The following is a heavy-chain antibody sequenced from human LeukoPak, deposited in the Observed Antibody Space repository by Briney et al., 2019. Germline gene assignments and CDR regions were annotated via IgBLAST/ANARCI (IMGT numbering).Heavy chain of an antibody. J-gene: IGHJ4*02. D-gene: IGHD1-7*01. CDR3: AKDKSKGELRGNEFDY. Sequence: GSLRLSCAASGFTFTSYAMSWVRQAPGKGLEWVSAISGSRVSTYYADSVKGRFTISRDNSKNTLYLHMNSLRAEDTALYYCAKDKSKGELRGNEFDYWGQGTLVIVSS. CDR1: GFTFTSYA. V-gene: IGHV3-23*01. CDR2: ISGSRVST.